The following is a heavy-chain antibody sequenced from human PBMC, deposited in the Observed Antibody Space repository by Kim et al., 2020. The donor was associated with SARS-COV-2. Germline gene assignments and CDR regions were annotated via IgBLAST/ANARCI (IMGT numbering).Heavy chain of an antibody. D-gene: IGHD6-19*01. J-gene: IGHJ2*01. V-gene: IGHV4-59*13. CDR3: ARDSVAGGYWYFDL. Sequence: SETLSLTCTVSGGSISSYYWSWIRQPPGKGLEWIWYIYYSGSTNYNPSLKSRVTISVDTSKNQFSLKLSSVTAADTAVYYCARDSVAGGYWYFDLWGRGTLVTVSS. CDR2: IYYSGST. CDR1: GGSISSYY.